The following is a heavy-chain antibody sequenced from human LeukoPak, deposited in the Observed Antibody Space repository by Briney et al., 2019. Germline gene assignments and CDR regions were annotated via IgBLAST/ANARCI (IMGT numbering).Heavy chain of an antibody. CDR3: AREIIVVVVAATPYYYYYGMDV. D-gene: IGHD2-15*01. CDR1: GYTFTSYG. CDR2: ISAYSGNT. Sequence: GASVKVSCKASGYTFTSYGISWVRQAPGQGLEWMGWISAYSGNTNYAQKLQGRVTMTTDTSTSTAYMELRSLRSDDTAVYYCAREIIVVVVAATPYYYYYGMDVWGQGTTVTVSS. V-gene: IGHV1-18*01. J-gene: IGHJ6*02.